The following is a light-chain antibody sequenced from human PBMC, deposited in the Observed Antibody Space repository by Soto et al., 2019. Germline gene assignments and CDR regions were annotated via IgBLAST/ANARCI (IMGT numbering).Light chain of an antibody. Sequence: EIVMTQSPATLSVSPGERATLSCRASQSVSNNLAWYQQKPGQAPRLLIYGASTRATGIPARFSGSGSGTEFTLNISSLQSEDVAVYYCQQYNNWPITFGQGTRLEIK. CDR1: QSVSNN. V-gene: IGKV3D-15*01. CDR2: GAS. CDR3: QQYNNWPIT. J-gene: IGKJ5*01.